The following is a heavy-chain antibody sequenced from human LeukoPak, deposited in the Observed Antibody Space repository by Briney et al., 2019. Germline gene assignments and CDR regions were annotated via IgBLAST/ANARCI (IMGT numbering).Heavy chain of an antibody. CDR1: GDSVSNNNAA. V-gene: IGHV6-1*01. Sequence: SQTLSLTCAISGDSVSNNNAAWNWIRQSPSRGLEWLGRTYYRSKWYDDYAVSVKSRITINPDTSKNQVSLQLNSVTPEDTAIYYCTRGGRGETVALFETWGRGTLVTVSS. CDR3: TRGGRGETVALFET. D-gene: IGHD6-19*01. CDR2: TYYRSKWYD. J-gene: IGHJ5*02.